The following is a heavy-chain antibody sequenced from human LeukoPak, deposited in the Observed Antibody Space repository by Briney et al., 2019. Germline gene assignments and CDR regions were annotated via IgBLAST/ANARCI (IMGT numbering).Heavy chain of an antibody. J-gene: IGHJ6*03. CDR3: ARDITPQFLEWPRRYYMDV. CDR1: GGTFSSYA. V-gene: IGHV1-69*05. CDR2: IIPIFGTA. D-gene: IGHD3-3*01. Sequence: GSSVKVSCKASGGTFSSYAISWVRQAPGQGLEWMGGIIPIFGTANYAQKFQGRVTITTDESTSTAYMELSSLRSEDTAVYYCARDITPQFLEWPRRYYMDVWGKGTTVTVSS.